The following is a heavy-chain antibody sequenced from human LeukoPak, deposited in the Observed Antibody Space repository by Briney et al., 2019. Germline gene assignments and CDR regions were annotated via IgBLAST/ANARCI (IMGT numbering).Heavy chain of an antibody. CDR3: ARDSGYDTYFDY. Sequence: ASVTVSCKASGYTCTSYYMHWVRQAPGQGLEWIGIINPSGGSTSYAQKFQGRVTMTRDTSTSTVYMELSSLRSEDTAVYYCARDSGYDTYFDYWGQGTLVTVSS. CDR2: INPSGGST. V-gene: IGHV1-46*01. J-gene: IGHJ4*02. D-gene: IGHD5-12*01. CDR1: GYTCTSYY.